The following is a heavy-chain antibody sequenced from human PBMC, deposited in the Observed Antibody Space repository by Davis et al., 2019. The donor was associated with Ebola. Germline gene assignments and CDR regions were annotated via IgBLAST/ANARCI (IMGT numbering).Heavy chain of an antibody. Sequence: GESLKLSCKGSGYSFTSYWIGWVRQMPGQGLEWMGIIYPGDSDTRYSPSFQGQVTISADKSISTAYLQWSSLKASDTAMYYCARLGSGSYYNVESWFDPWGQGTLVTVSS. D-gene: IGHD3-10*01. J-gene: IGHJ5*02. CDR2: IYPGDSDT. CDR3: ARLGSGSYYNVESWFDP. CDR1: GYSFTSYW. V-gene: IGHV5-51*01.